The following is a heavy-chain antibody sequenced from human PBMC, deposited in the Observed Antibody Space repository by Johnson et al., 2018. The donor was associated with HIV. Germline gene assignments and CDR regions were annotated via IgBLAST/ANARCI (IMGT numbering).Heavy chain of an antibody. CDR3: VRGEEGAFDI. CDR1: GFTFTNFW. V-gene: IGHV3-7*05. Sequence: VQLVESGGGVVQPGGSLRLSCAASGFTFTNFWMGWVRQAPGKGLEWVANIKPDGSEKFYVDSVKGRFTISRDNAKNSLFLQMTSLTAEDTAVFSCVRGEEGAFDIWGQGTMVTVSS. J-gene: IGHJ3*02. CDR2: IKPDGSEK.